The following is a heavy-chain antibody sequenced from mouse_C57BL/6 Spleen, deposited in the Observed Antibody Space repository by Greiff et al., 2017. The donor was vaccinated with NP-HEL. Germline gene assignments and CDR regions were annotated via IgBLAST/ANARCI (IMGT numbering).Heavy chain of an antibody. Sequence: DVKLVESGGGLVKPGGSLKLSCAASGFTFSDYGMHWVRQAPEKGLEWVAYISSGSSTIYYADTVKGRFTISRDNAKNTLFLQMTSLRSEDTAMYYCARGNYGSSYEDYYAMDYWGQGTSVTVSS. CDR3: ARGNYGSSYEDYYAMDY. CDR2: ISSGSSTI. CDR1: GFTFSDYG. D-gene: IGHD1-1*01. J-gene: IGHJ4*01. V-gene: IGHV5-17*01.